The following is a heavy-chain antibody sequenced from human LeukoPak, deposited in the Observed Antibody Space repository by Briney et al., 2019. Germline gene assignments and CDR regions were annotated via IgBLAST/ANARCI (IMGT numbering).Heavy chain of an antibody. CDR3: ARWGVGFSNNGFDY. Sequence: SETPSLTCTVSGGSILGGYFYWSWVRQPAGKGLEWIGRVDASGGTNYNPSLRSLVIISVDTSNNQFSLNLSSVTAADTAVYYCARWGVGFSNNGFDYWGRGSLVTVSS. J-gene: IGHJ4*02. D-gene: IGHD2-8*01. CDR2: VDASGGT. V-gene: IGHV4-61*02. CDR1: GGSILGGYFY.